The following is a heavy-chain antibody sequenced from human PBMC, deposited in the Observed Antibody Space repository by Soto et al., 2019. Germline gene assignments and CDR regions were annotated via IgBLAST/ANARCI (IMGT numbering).Heavy chain of an antibody. CDR1: GYTLTTYG. CDR2: ISAYNDHT. Sequence: QVQLVQSGAEVKKPGASVKVSCKAAGYTLTTYGVSWVRQAPGQGLEWVGWISAYNDHTNYAQKFQGRVTMTTDTSTSTAYMELRSLRSDDTAVYYFARGNYFDYWGQGTLVTVSS. J-gene: IGHJ4*02. V-gene: IGHV1-18*01. D-gene: IGHD6-13*01. CDR3: ARGNYFDY.